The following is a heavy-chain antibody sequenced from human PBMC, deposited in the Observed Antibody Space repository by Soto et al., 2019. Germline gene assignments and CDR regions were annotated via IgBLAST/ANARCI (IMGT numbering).Heavy chain of an antibody. V-gene: IGHV3-23*01. CDR2: ISGSGDTT. CDR1: GFTFSSYA. CDR3: ARAGYYGMDV. J-gene: IGHJ6*02. Sequence: EVQLLESGGDLVQPGGSLRISCAASGFTFSSYAMNWVRQAPGKGLEWVSAISGSGDTTYYAGSVKGRFTISRDNSRNTLYLQMNILRAEDTALYYCARAGYYGMDVWGQGTTVTVSS.